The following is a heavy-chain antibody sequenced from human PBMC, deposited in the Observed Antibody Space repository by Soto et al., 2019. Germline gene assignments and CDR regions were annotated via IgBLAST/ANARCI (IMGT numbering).Heavy chain of an antibody. V-gene: IGHV3-30-3*01. D-gene: IGHD5-12*01. CDR3: AREDGYKLFDY. J-gene: IGHJ4*02. CDR2: ISYDGSNK. CDR1: GFTFSSYA. Sequence: HPGGSLRLSCAASGFTFSSYAMHWVRQAPGKGLEWVAVISYDGSNKYYADSVKGRFTISRDNSKNTLYLQMNSLRAEDTAVYYCAREDGYKLFDYWGQGTLVTVSS.